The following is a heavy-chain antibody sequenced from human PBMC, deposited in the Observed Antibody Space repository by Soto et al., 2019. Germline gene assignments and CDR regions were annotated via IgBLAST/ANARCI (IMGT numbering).Heavy chain of an antibody. V-gene: IGHV5-51*01. D-gene: IGHD2-8*01. Sequence: GESLKISCKGSGYSFTSYWIGWVRQMPGKGLEWMGIIYPGDSDTRYSPSFQGQVTISADKSISTAYLQWSSLKASDTAMYYCARPRREAANGVWALDYWGQGTLVTVSS. CDR3: ARPRREAANGVWALDY. J-gene: IGHJ4*02. CDR2: IYPGDSDT. CDR1: GYSFTSYW.